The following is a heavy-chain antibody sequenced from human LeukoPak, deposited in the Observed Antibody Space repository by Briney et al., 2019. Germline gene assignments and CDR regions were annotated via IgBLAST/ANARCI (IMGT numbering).Heavy chain of an antibody. Sequence: GASVKVSCKASGYTFTGYYMHWGRQAPGQGLEWMGWINPNIGGTNYAQKFQGRVTMTRHTPISTAYMDLSSLRSDDTAVYYCARGGLSIAARPRSKVVDYWGQGTLVTVSS. CDR1: GYTFTGYY. D-gene: IGHD6-6*01. CDR2: INPNIGGT. J-gene: IGHJ4*02. CDR3: ARGGLSIAARPRSKVVDY. V-gene: IGHV1-2*02.